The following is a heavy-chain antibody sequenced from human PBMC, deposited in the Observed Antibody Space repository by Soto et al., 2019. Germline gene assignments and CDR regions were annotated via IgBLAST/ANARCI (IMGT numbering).Heavy chain of an antibody. V-gene: IGHV4-59*08. Sequence: SETLSLTCTVSGGSISSYYWSWIRQPPGKGLEWIGYIYYSGSTNYNPSLKSRVTISVDTSKNQFSLKLSSVTAADTAVYYCARHDMVGATFWFDPWGQGTLVTVS. CDR3: ARHDMVGATFWFDP. CDR2: IYYSGST. CDR1: GGSISSYY. J-gene: IGHJ5*02. D-gene: IGHD1-26*01.